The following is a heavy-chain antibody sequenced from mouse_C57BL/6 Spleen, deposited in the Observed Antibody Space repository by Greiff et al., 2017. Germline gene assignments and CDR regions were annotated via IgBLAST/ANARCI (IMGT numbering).Heavy chain of an antibody. V-gene: IGHV1-59*01. J-gene: IGHJ1*03. D-gene: IGHD1-1*01. CDR1: GYTFTSYW. Sequence: QVQLQQPGAELVRPGTSVKLSCKASGYTFTSYWMHWVKQRPGQGLEWIGVIDPSDSYTNYNQKFKGKATLTVDTSSSTAYMQLSSLTSEDFAVYYCASLGTVVATTSHWYFDVWGTGTTVTVSS. CDR3: ASLGTVVATTSHWYFDV. CDR2: IDPSDSYT.